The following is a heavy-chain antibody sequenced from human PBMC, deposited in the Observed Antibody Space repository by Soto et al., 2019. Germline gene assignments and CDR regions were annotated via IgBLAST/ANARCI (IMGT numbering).Heavy chain of an antibody. J-gene: IGHJ4*02. CDR2: IIPIFGTA. CDR1: GGTFSSYA. Sequence: GASVKDSCKASGGTFSSYAISWVRQAPGQGLEWMGGIIPIFGTANYAQKFQGRVTITADESTSTAYMELSSLRSEDTAVYYCARGPHLYDSSGYYYWGQGTLVTVSS. V-gene: IGHV1-69*13. D-gene: IGHD3-22*01. CDR3: ARGPHLYDSSGYYY.